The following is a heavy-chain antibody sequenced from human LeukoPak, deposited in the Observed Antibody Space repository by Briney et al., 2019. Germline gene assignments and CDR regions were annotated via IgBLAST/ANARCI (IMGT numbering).Heavy chain of an antibody. J-gene: IGHJ4*02. Sequence: GGSLRLSCAASGFTFSSYSMNWVRQAPGKGLEWVSYISSSSSTIYYADSVKGRFTISRDNAKNSLYLQMNSLRAEDTAVYYCARCYAGGDYWGQGTLVTVSS. CDR1: GFTFSSYS. CDR2: ISSSSSTI. V-gene: IGHV3-48*04. D-gene: IGHD2-2*01. CDR3: ARCYAGGDY.